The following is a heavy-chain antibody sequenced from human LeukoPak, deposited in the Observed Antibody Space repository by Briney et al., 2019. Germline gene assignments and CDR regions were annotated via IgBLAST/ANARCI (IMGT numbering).Heavy chain of an antibody. CDR3: ARDRIGSTLLAYFDY. D-gene: IGHD2-15*01. V-gene: IGHV4-59*12. CDR2: IYYSGST. Sequence: SETLSLTCTVSGGSISSYYWSWIRQPPGKGLEWIGYIYYSGSTYYNPSLKSRVTISVDTSKNQFSLKLSSVTAADTAVYYCARDRIGSTLLAYFDYWGQGTLVTVSS. CDR1: GGSISSYY. J-gene: IGHJ4*02.